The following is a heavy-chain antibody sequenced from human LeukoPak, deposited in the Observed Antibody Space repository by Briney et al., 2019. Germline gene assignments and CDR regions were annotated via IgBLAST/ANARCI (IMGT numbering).Heavy chain of an antibody. V-gene: IGHV3-23*01. CDR3: ASPDTAMPMTLFDY. CDR2: ISGSGGST. D-gene: IGHD5-18*01. CDR1: GFTFSSYG. Sequence: GGSVRLSCAASGFTFSSYGMSWVRQAPGKGLEWVSSISGSGGSTYYADSVKGRFTISRDNSKNTLYLQMNSLRAEDTAVYYCASPDTAMPMTLFDYWGQGTLVTVSS. J-gene: IGHJ4*02.